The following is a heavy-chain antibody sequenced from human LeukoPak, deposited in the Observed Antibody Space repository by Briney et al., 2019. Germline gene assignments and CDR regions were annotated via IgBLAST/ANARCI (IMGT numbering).Heavy chain of an antibody. D-gene: IGHD5-18*01. J-gene: IGHJ4*02. CDR1: GFTSSTYA. CDR3: AKNWGPGMAFYES. CDR2: ISGGGDYI. Sequence: GGSLRLSGVASGFTSSTYAMTWVRRAPGKGLEWVSAISGGGDYIYYGDSVKGRFTSSRDNSKRTLYLQMTYLRAEDTAVYYCAKNWGPGMAFYESWGQGTQVTVSS. V-gene: IGHV3-23*01.